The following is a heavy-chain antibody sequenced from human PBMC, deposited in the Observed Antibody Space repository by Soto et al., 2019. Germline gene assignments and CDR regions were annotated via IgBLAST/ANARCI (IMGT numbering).Heavy chain of an antibody. J-gene: IGHJ4*02. Sequence: TLSLTCTVSGGSLTSNSYYWGWIRQPPGKGLEWIGSFYYSQSTYFNPSLKSRVTISVETSKNQYSLKLSAVTAADTAVYYCARRSTVTYDYWGQGILVTVST. D-gene: IGHD4-17*01. V-gene: IGHV4-39*01. CDR1: GGSLTSNSYY. CDR2: FYYSQST. CDR3: ARRSTVTYDY.